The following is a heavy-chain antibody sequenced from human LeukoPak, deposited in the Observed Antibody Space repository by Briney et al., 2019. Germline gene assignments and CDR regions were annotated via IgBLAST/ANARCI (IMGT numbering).Heavy chain of an antibody. Sequence: ASVQVSCKASGYSFTSYDINWVRQATGKGPEWMGWMNPNSGNTGYAQKFQGRVTMTRNTSISTAYMELSSLRSEDTAVYYCARTLTRSPVTTGYWGQGTLVTVSS. CDR2: MNPNSGNT. V-gene: IGHV1-8*01. D-gene: IGHD4-17*01. J-gene: IGHJ4*02. CDR3: ARTLTRSPVTTGY. CDR1: GYSFTSYD.